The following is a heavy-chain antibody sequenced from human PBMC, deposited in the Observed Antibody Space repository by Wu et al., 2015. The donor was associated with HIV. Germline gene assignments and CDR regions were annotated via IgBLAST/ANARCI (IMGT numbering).Heavy chain of an antibody. CDR3: VLAYYYDSSGYWGGPNAFDI. V-gene: IGHV1-69*05. CDR1: GGTFSSYA. J-gene: IGHJ3*02. CDR2: IIPIFGTA. D-gene: IGHD3-22*01. Sequence: QVQLVQSGAEVKKPGSSVKVSCKASGGTFSSYAISWVRQAPGQGLEWMGGIIPIFGTANYAQKFQGRVTITTDESTSTAYMELSSLRSEDTAVYYCVLAYYYDSSGYWGGPNAFDIWGQGTMVTVSS.